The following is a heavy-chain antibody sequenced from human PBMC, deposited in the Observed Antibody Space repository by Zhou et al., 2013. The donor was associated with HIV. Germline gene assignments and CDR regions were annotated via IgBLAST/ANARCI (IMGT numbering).Heavy chain of an antibody. Sequence: QVQLLQSGAEVKPPGASVKVSCKVFGYTLADLAIHWVRLPPGQGLEWMGGFDPEDVMTVYAQKFEGRVSLTQDASSDTAYMSMTGLTSDDTAVYYCVRALSATWIGGGFFYMDVWGKGTTVTVS. J-gene: IGHJ6*03. CDR3: VRALSATWIGGGFFYMDV. CDR2: FDPEDVMT. V-gene: IGHV1-24*01. D-gene: IGHD6-25*01. CDR1: GYTLADLA.